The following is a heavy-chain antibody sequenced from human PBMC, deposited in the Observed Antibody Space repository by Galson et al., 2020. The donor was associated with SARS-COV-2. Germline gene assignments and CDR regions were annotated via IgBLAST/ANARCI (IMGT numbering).Heavy chain of an antibody. CDR3: ARPRTEAPMISLA. D-gene: IGHD3-16*01. Sequence: GESLKISCPTSAFTFSRYVMTWVRQAPGKGLEWVSSVSRGGVMTFYADSVKGRFTISRDDSRETLYLQMNSLRVEDTAQYYCARPRTEAPMISLAWGQETLVTVSS. CDR1: AFTFSRYV. J-gene: IGHJ5*02. V-gene: IGHV3-23*01. CDR2: VSRGGVMT.